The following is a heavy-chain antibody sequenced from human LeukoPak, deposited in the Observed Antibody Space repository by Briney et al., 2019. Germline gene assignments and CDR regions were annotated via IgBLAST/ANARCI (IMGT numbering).Heavy chain of an antibody. CDR3: AKELTPDYYDSSGYGFQH. D-gene: IGHD3-22*01. CDR2: ISWNSGSI. Sequence: GGSLRLSCAASGFTFSSYAMSWVRQAPGKGLEWVSGISWNSGSIGYADSVKGRFTISRDNAKNSLYLQMNSLRAEDTALYYCAKELTPDYYDSSGYGFQHWGQGTLVTVSS. CDR1: GFTFSSYA. V-gene: IGHV3-9*01. J-gene: IGHJ1*01.